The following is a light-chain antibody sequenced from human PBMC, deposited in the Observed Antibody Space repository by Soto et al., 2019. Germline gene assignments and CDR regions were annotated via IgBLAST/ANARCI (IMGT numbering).Light chain of an antibody. V-gene: IGKV3D-15*01. CDR1: QSIGIN. Sequence: EIVMTQSPATLSVSPGERATLSCRASQSIGINLAWYQQKLGQAPRLLISGASIRAIGIPARFSGSGSGTEFTLTISSLQSEDFAVYYCQQYSDWPPSITFGQGTRLEIK. CDR2: GAS. CDR3: QQYSDWPPSIT. J-gene: IGKJ5*01.